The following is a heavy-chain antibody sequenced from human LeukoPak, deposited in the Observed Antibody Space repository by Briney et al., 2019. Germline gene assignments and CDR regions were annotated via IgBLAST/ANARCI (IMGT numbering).Heavy chain of an antibody. J-gene: IGHJ6*02. CDR3: AKDKGRLHVTDYYYGMEV. CDR1: GFTFDDYA. V-gene: IGHV3-9*01. Sequence: GRSQSLSSASTGFTFDDYAMHWVRKAAGNLLGLGLGFRWNCGSTGYADSVKGRFTISRDNAKTSLYLQMNGLRAEDTALYYCAKDKGRLHVTDYYYGMEVWDQGTTVTVSS. CDR2: FRWNCGST. D-gene: IGHD2-21*02.